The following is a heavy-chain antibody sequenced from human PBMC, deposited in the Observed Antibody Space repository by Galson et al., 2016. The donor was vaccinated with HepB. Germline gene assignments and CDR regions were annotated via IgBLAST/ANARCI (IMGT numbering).Heavy chain of an antibody. Sequence: SLRLSCAASGFTFSSYNMNWVRQAPGKGLEWVSYISSSSSYIHYADSVKGRFTISRDNAKNSLCLQMNSLRAEDTAVYYCAREGGEWLRLGYQHYGLDVWGQGTTVTVSS. J-gene: IGHJ6*02. V-gene: IGHV3-21*01. CDR1: GFTFSSYN. D-gene: IGHD5-12*01. CDR3: AREGGEWLRLGYQHYGLDV. CDR2: ISSSSSYI.